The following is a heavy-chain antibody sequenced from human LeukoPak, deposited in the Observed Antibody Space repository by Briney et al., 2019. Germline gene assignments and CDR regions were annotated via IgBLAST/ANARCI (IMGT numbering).Heavy chain of an antibody. CDR3: AKDRRGRDSSSWFVVPYYFDY. D-gene: IGHD6-13*01. CDR1: GFTFSSYG. CDR2: ISGSGGST. Sequence: PGGSLRLSCAASGFTFSSYGMHWVRQAPGKGLEWVSAISGSGGSTYYADSVKGRFTISRDNSKNTLYLQMNSLRAEDTAVYYCAKDRRGRDSSSWFVVPYYFDYWGQGTLVTVSS. V-gene: IGHV3-23*01. J-gene: IGHJ4*02.